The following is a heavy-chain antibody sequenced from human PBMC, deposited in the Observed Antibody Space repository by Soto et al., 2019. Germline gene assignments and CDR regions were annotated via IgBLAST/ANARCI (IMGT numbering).Heavy chain of an antibody. D-gene: IGHD3-22*01. J-gene: IGHJ5*02. CDR2: IYYSGST. CDR1: SGSISGYY. V-gene: IGHV4-31*03. Sequence: SETLSLTCTVSSGSISGYYWSWIRQHPGKGLEWIGYIYYSGSTYYNPSLKSRVTISVDTSKNQFSLKLSSVTAADTAVYYCASIYDSSGYYYGNNWFDPWGQGTLVTVSS. CDR3: ASIYDSSGYYYGNNWFDP.